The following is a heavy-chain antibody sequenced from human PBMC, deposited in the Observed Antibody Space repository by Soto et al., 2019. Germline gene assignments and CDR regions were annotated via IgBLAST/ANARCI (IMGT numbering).Heavy chain of an antibody. D-gene: IGHD6-6*01. V-gene: IGHV4-59*01. CDR1: GGSISSYY. J-gene: IGHJ6*02. CDR3: ARSSIARYYYYGMDV. CDR2: IYYSGST. Sequence: SETLSLTCTVSGGSISSYYWSWIRQPPGKGLEWIGYIYYSGSTNYNPSLKSRVTISVDTSKNQFSLKLSSVTAADTAVYYCARSSIARYYYYGMDVWGQGTTVTVSS.